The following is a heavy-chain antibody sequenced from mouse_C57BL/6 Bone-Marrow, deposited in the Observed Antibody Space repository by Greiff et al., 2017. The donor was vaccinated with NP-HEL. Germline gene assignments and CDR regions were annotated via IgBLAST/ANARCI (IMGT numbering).Heavy chain of an antibody. CDR2: ISSGGSYT. CDR3: ARRGTVVAYWYFDV. V-gene: IGHV5-6*02. J-gene: IGHJ1*03. D-gene: IGHD1-1*01. Sequence: EVMLVESGGDLVKPGGSLKLSCAASGFTFSSYGMSWVRQTPDKRLEWVATISSGGSYTYYPDSVKGRFTISRDNAKNTLYLQMSSLKSEDTAMYYCARRGTVVAYWYFDVWGTGTTVTVSS. CDR1: GFTFSSYG.